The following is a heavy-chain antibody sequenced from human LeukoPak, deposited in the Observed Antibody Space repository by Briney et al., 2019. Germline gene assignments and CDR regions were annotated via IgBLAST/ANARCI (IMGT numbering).Heavy chain of an antibody. V-gene: IGHV3-33*01. CDR1: GFTFSSYG. CDR3: ARGRSPLRYFDWTRPSYFDY. Sequence: GGSLRLSCAASGFTFSSYGMHWVRQAPGKGLEWVAVIWYDGSNKYYADSVKGRFTISRDNSKNTLYLQMNSLRAEDTAVYYCARGRSPLRYFDWTRPSYFDYWGQGTLVTVSS. CDR2: IWYDGSNK. D-gene: IGHD3-9*01. J-gene: IGHJ4*02.